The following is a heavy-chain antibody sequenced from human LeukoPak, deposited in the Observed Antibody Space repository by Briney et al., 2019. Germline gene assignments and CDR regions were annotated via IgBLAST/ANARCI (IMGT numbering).Heavy chain of an antibody. V-gene: IGHV3-33*01. J-gene: IGHJ6*02. CDR3: ARGTPLVVLHYYGLDV. CDR2: LWYDGSSK. CDR1: GFTFSNHG. Sequence: GRSLRLSCAASGFTFSNHGMHWVRQAPGRGLEWVAGLWYDGSSKNYAESVKGRFTISRDNSKNTVYLQMDSPRVEDTAMYYCARGTPLVVLHYYGLDVWGQGTTVTVSS. D-gene: IGHD2-15*01.